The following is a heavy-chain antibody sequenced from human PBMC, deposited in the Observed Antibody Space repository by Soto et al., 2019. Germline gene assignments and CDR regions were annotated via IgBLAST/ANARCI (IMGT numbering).Heavy chain of an antibody. CDR2: ISSSGSYI. Sequence: EVQLVESGGGLVKPGGSLRLSCAASGFSFNTYTMNWVRQAPGKGLEWVSSISSSGSYIYYTDSVKGRLTISRDNAKNSLDLQMDSLRAEDTAVYYCASLRRFALDFWGQGTLVTVSS. J-gene: IGHJ4*02. V-gene: IGHV3-21*01. CDR3: ASLRRFALDF. CDR1: GFSFNTYT. D-gene: IGHD3-10*01.